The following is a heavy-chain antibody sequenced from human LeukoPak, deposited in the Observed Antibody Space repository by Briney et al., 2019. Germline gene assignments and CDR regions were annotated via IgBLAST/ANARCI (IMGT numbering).Heavy chain of an antibody. D-gene: IGHD3-22*01. CDR3: AKVQYYYDSSGYSF. J-gene: IGHJ4*02. V-gene: IGHV3-23*01. CDR1: GFTFSSYA. Sequence: GGSLRLSCAASGFTFSSYAMSWVRQAPGKGLEWVSAISGSGGSTYYADSVEGRFTISRDNSKNTLYLQMNSLRAEDTAVYYCAKVQYYYDSSGYSFGGQGTLVTVSS. CDR2: ISGSGGST.